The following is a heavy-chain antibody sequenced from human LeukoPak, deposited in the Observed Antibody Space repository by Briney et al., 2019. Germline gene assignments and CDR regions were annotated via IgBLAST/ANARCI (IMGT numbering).Heavy chain of an antibody. CDR2: ISGSSGTT. V-gene: IGHV3-23*01. CDR1: EFTFSTYA. D-gene: IGHD4-17*01. Sequence: GGSLRLSCAASEFTFSTYAMNWVRRAPGKGLEWVSVISGSSGTTYYADSVKGRFTISRDNSKSTLYLQINSLRAEDTAVYYCAKDYGPMGLLDYWGQGTLVTVSS. J-gene: IGHJ4*02. CDR3: AKDYGPMGLLDY.